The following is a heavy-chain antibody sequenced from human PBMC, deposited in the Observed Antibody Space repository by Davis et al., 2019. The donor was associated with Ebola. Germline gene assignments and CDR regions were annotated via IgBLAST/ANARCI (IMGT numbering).Heavy chain of an antibody. Sequence: PGGSLRLSCTVSGDSISSHYWTWVRQPPGKGLEWIAYIGPSGNINYSPSLKSRLSMSVDTSKNQFYLKLSSVTAADTAVYYCARDDFRYFFDYWGPGTLVTVSS. J-gene: IGHJ4*02. CDR2: IGPSGNI. CDR1: GDSISSHY. D-gene: IGHD2-21*02. V-gene: IGHV4-59*11. CDR3: ARDDFRYFFDY.